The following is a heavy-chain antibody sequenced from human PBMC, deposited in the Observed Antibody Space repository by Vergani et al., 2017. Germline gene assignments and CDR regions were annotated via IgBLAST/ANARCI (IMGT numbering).Heavy chain of an antibody. CDR1: GYRFSSSW. V-gene: IGHV5-51*01. D-gene: IGHD5-24*01. J-gene: IGHJ4*02. CDR2: IFPDDSDT. Sequence: EVQLVQSGAEVKKPGESLKISCKGFGYRFSSSWIGWVRQMPGKGLEWMGIIFPDDSDTRYSPSFQGQVTISADKSISTVYLQWNSLKASDTAMYYCASRRTLQREFDIWGQGNLVTVSS. CDR3: ASRRTLQREFDI.